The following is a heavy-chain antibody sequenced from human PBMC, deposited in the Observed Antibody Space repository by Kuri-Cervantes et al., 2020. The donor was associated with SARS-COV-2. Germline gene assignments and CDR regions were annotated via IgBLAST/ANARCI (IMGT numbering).Heavy chain of an antibody. CDR2: MNPDTGNA. Sequence: ASVKVSCKASGYTFTSYGISWVRQAPGQGLEWMGWMNPDTGNAGYAQKFQGRVTMTRITSTSTAYMELSSLRFEDSAVYYCAREATGDLFRVQGKWFDSWGQGTLVTVSS. V-gene: IGHV1-8*02. D-gene: IGHD2-21*01. CDR1: GYTFTSYG. J-gene: IGHJ5*01. CDR3: AREATGDLFRVQGKWFDS.